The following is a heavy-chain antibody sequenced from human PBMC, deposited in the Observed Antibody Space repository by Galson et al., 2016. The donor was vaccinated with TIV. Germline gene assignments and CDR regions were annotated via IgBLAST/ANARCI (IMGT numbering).Heavy chain of an antibody. CDR2: XIPLSHTP. Sequence: SVKVSXXAXXXXLTXXAINXXRQAXXXXLEXMGXXIPLSHTPXYAQKYHDRVTIVPDKSTGTVYVELRSLRSEDTAVYYCANLQKTYRYDSWGRGTLVTVSS. CDR1: XXXLTXXA. V-gene: IGHV1-69*06. D-gene: IGHD4-11*01. J-gene: IGHJ4*02. CDR3: ANLQKTYRYDS.